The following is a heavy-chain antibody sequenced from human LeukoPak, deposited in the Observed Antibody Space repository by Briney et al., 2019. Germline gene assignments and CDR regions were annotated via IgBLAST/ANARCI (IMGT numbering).Heavy chain of an antibody. Sequence: PSETLSLTCTVSGYSISSGYYWGWIRQPPGKGLEWIGYIYHSGTTYYNPSLKSRVTISVDTSKNQFSLKLSSVTAADTAVYYCARHFSRSDPPGGFDYWGQGTLVTVSS. CDR2: IYHSGTT. J-gene: IGHJ4*02. V-gene: IGHV4-38-2*02. CDR1: GYSISSGYY. D-gene: IGHD3-10*01. CDR3: ARHFSRSDPPGGFDY.